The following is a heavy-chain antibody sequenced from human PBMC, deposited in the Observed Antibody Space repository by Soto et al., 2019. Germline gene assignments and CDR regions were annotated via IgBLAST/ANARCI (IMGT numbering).Heavy chain of an antibody. V-gene: IGHV3-72*01. CDR3: GRGYCTSTTCRGAHYHLDV. CDR1: GFTFSDHY. J-gene: IGHJ6*02. CDR2: TATKADSFTT. D-gene: IGHD2-2*01. Sequence: GGSLRLSCAGSGFTFSDHYIEWVRQAPGKGLEWVGRTATKADSFTTGYAASVKGRFTISRDDSKNSLYLQMSSLKTEDTAVYYCGRGYCTSTTCRGAHYHLDVWGQGTTVTVS.